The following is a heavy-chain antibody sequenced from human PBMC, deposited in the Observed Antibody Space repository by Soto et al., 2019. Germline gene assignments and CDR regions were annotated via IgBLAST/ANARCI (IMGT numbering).Heavy chain of an antibody. CDR3: ARAYCTNGVCYPRGDYCYYMDV. CDR1: GFTFSSYG. J-gene: IGHJ6*03. D-gene: IGHD2-8*01. CDR2: IWDDGSNK. V-gene: IGHV3-33*01. Sequence: QVQLVESGGGVVQPGRSLRLSCAASGFTFSSYGMHWVRQAPGKGLEWVAVIWDDGSNKYYADSVKGRFTISRDNSKNPLYLQMNSLRAEDTAVYYCARAYCTNGVCYPRGDYCYYMDVWGKGTTVTVSS.